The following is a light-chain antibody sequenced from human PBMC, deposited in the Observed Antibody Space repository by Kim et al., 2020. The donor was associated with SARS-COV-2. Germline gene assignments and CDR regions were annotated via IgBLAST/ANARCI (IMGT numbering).Light chain of an antibody. CDR2: EDN. CDR1: SGSIASNY. Sequence: GKTVTICCTGSSGSIASNYVQWYQQRPGSAPTTVIYEDNQRPSGVPDRFSGSIDSSSNSASLTISGLKTEDEADYYCQSYDSSFWVFGGGTKLTVL. J-gene: IGLJ3*02. CDR3: QSYDSSFWV. V-gene: IGLV6-57*02.